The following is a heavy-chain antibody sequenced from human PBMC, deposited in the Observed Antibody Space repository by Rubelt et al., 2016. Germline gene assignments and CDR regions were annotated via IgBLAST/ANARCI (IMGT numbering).Heavy chain of an antibody. D-gene: IGHD6-19*01. J-gene: IGHJ4*02. CDR3: ATGYSSGWYVAY. V-gene: IGHV1-3*01. CDR2: INAGNGNT. CDR1: GYSFTTYS. Sequence: QVQLVQSGAEVKKPGASVQVSCKAAGYSFTTYSIHWVRQAPGQRLEGMGWINAGNGNTKYSQKTQGRVTITRDTSASTAYMELSRLRYEDTAIYYCATGYSSGWYVAYWGQGTLVTVSS.